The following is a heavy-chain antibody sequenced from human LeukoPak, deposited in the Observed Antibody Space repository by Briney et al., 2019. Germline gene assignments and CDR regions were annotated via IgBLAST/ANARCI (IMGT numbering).Heavy chain of an antibody. D-gene: IGHD6-19*01. CDR3: ARDSGSGTYY. CDR2: IYYSGST. J-gene: IGHJ4*02. V-gene: IGHV4-59*01. CDR1: SGSLSSYY. Sequence: SETLSLTCTVSSGSLSSYYWSWIRQTPGNGLEWIGHIYYSGSTKYNLSLKRRVTIAIDTSKNQFSLNLRSVTAPDTAVHYCARDSGSGTYYWGQGTLVAASS.